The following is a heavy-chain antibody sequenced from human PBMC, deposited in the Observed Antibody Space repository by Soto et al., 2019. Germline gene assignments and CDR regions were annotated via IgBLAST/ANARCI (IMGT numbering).Heavy chain of an antibody. CDR3: AKDRRAGGNYGLYSDF. D-gene: IGHD1-7*01. V-gene: IGHV3-23*01. Sequence: EVQLLESGGGLGQPGGSLRLACAASGFTFSSYGMTWVRQAPGKGLEWVSFSSATGAGTYYADSGKGRFTISRDNSKNTLYLQMTSLRADDTAVYYCAKDRRAGGNYGLYSDFWGQGALVIVSS. J-gene: IGHJ4*02. CDR2: SSATGAGT. CDR1: GFTFSSYG.